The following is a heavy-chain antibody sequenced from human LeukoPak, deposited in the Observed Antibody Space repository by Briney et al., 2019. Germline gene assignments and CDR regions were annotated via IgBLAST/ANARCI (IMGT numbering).Heavy chain of an antibody. CDR3: ARQYSDAFDI. D-gene: IGHD2-21*01. CDR2: IYYSGST. CDR1: GGSISSSSYY. V-gene: IGHV4-39*01. J-gene: IGHJ3*02. Sequence: PSETLSLTCAVSGGSISSSSYYWGWIRQPPGKGLEWVGSIYYSGSTYYNPSIQVPITISVDTTKNPFYLKLSSVTAADTAVYYCARQYSDAFDIWGQGTMVTVSS.